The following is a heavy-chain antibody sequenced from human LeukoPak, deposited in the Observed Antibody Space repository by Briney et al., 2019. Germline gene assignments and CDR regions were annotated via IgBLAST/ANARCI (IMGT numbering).Heavy chain of an antibody. J-gene: IGHJ4*02. D-gene: IGHD2-15*01. Sequence: PSQTLSLTCTVSGGSISSGDYYWSWIRQPLGKGLEWIGYIYYSGSTYYNPSLKSRVTISVDTSKNQFSLKLSSVTAADTAVYYCARVVVVAATVVFDYWGQGTLVTVSS. CDR2: IYYSGST. V-gene: IGHV4-30-4*01. CDR1: GGSISSGDYY. CDR3: ARVVVVAATVVFDY.